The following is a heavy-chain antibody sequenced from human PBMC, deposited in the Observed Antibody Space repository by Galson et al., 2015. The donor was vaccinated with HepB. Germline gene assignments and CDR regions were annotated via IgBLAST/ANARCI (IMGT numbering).Heavy chain of an antibody. Sequence: SLRLSCAASGFTFSNAWMSWVRQAPGKGLEWVGRIKSKTDGGTTDYAAPVKGRFTISRDDSKNTLYLQINSVKTEDTAMYYCTIATGRDQHWGQGTLVTVSS. D-gene: IGHD4-11*01. CDR1: GFTFSNAW. CDR2: IKSKTDGGTT. CDR3: TIATGRDQH. J-gene: IGHJ1*01. V-gene: IGHV3-15*01.